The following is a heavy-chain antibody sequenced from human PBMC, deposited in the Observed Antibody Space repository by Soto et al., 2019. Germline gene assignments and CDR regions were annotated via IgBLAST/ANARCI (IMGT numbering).Heavy chain of an antibody. J-gene: IGHJ4*02. CDR2: IIPIFGTA. Sequence: ASVKVSCKASGGTFSSYAISWVRQAPGQGLEWMGGIIPIFGTANFAQKFQGRVTITADESTSTAYMELSSLRSEDTAVYYCARNRDGSGSYLAYWGQGTLVTVSS. CDR1: GGTFSSYA. D-gene: IGHD3-10*01. V-gene: IGHV1-69*13. CDR3: ARNRDGSGSYLAY.